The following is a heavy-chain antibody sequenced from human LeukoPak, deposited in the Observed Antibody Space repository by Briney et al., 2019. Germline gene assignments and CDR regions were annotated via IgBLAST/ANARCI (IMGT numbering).Heavy chain of an antibody. CDR3: AKSAGGGVVVPAAPTVY. D-gene: IGHD2-2*01. CDR2: ISGSGGST. CDR1: GFTFSSYA. J-gene: IGHJ4*02. V-gene: IGHV3-23*01. Sequence: PGGSLRLSCAASGFTFSSYAMSWVRQAPGKGLEWVSAISGSGGSTYYADSVKGRFTISRDNSKNTLYLQMNSLRAEDTAVYYCAKSAGGGVVVPAAPTVYWGQGTLVTVSS.